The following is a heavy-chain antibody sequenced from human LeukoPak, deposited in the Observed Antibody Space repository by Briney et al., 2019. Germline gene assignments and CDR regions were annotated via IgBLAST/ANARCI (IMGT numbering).Heavy chain of an antibody. Sequence: ASVKVSCKASGYTFTSYGISWVRQAPGQGLEWMGWISAYNGNTNYAQKLQGRVTMTTDTSTSTAYMELRSLRSDDTAVYYCARVYYDYVWGSYRQGNWFGPWGQGTLVTVSS. CDR3: ARVYYDYVWGSYRQGNWFGP. V-gene: IGHV1-18*01. CDR2: ISAYNGNT. J-gene: IGHJ5*02. D-gene: IGHD3-16*02. CDR1: GYTFTSYG.